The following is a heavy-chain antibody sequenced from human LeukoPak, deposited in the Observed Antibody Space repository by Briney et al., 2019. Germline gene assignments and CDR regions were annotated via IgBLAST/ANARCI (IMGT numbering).Heavy chain of an antibody. J-gene: IGHJ3*01. D-gene: IGHD3-16*01. CDR2: IYSGGST. CDR1: GLTVSSNS. Sequence: GGSLRLSCAASGLTVSSNSMSWVRQAPGKGLEWVSFIYSGGSTNYADSVKGRFTISRDNAKNTLYLQMSSLRAEDTAVYYCARDFLHLGGWGQGTMVAVSS. CDR3: ARDFLHLGG. V-gene: IGHV3-53*01.